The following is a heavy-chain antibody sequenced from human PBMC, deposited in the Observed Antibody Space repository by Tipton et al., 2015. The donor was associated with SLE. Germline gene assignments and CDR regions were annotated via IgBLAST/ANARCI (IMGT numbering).Heavy chain of an antibody. CDR1: GESFIHYY. CDR3: ARHWGLRYSSNRNYFDL. CDR2: VFHTGST. V-gene: IGHV4-34*12. Sequence: AGLVKPSETLSLTCAVYGESFIHYYWSWIRQSPGKGLEWIGEVFHTGSTNYNPSLKSRVTISLDTSNNQLSLSLTSVTAADTATYFCARHWGLRYSSNRNYFDLWGQGTLVLVSS. J-gene: IGHJ4*02. D-gene: IGHD3-9*01.